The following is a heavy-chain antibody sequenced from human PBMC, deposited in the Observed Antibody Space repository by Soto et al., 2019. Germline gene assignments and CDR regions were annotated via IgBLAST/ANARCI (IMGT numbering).Heavy chain of an antibody. D-gene: IGHD1-26*01. CDR2: FDPEDGET. CDR3: ATRWVGAIGQH. V-gene: IGHV1-24*01. Sequence: ASVKVSCKASGCTFSSYAISWVRQAPGQGLEWMGGFDPEDGETIYAQKFQGRVTMTEDTSTDTAYMELSSLRSEDTAVYYCATRWVGAIGQHWGQGTLVTVSS. J-gene: IGHJ1*01. CDR1: GCTFSSYA.